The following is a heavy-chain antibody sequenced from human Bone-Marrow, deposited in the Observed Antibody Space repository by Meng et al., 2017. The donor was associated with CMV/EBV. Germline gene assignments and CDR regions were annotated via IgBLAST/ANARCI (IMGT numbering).Heavy chain of an antibody. CDR3: ARAAKYGSGSYAQKTHFDY. D-gene: IGHD3-10*01. CDR2: IKSKTDGGTT. Sequence: NAWMSWVRQAPGKGLEWVGRIKSKTDGGTTDYAAPVKGRFTISRDNSKNTLYLQMNSLRAEDTAVYYCARAAKYGSGSYAQKTHFDYWGQGTLVTVSS. CDR1: NAW. V-gene: IGHV3-15*01. J-gene: IGHJ4*02.